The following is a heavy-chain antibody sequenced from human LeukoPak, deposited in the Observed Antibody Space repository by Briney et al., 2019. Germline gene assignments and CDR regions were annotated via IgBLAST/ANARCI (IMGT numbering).Heavy chain of an antibody. CDR3: AGSGYGLTGDYHFYYGMDV. D-gene: IGHD5-12*01. CDR1: GSGFTFGNFA. V-gene: IGHV3-23*01. CDR2: ISGSGYYT. Sequence: GGSLRLSCEASGSGFTFGNFAMSWVRQAPGKGLEWVSGISGSGYYTYYAESVKGRFTISRDNSKNTLFLHMNSLRAEDTAVYYCAGSGYGLTGDYHFYYGMDVWGQGTTVSVSS. J-gene: IGHJ6*02.